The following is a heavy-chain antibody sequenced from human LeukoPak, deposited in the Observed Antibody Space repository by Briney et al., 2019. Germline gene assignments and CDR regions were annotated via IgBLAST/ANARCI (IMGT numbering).Heavy chain of an antibody. Sequence: GGSLRLSCAASGFTFDDYAMHWVRQAPGKGLEWVSGISWNSGSIGYADSVKGRFTISRDNAKNALYLQMNSLRTEDTALYYCTKDMGRTTEYYFDYWGQGTLVTVSS. CDR2: ISWNSGSI. CDR3: TKDMGRTTEYYFDY. V-gene: IGHV3-9*01. D-gene: IGHD1-1*01. J-gene: IGHJ4*02. CDR1: GFTFDDYA.